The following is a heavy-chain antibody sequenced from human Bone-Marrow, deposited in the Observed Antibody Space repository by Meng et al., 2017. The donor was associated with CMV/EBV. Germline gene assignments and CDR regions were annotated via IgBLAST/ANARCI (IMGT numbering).Heavy chain of an antibody. CDR1: GFSFSTYA. V-gene: IGHV3-30*02. CDR3: AREFTIAVARFDP. CDR2: IRYDGSNE. Sequence: GGSLRLSCAASGFSFSTYAMHWVRQAPGKGLEWVTFIRYDGSNEYYVDSVQGRFTISRDNAKNSLYLQMNSLRAEDTAVYYCAREFTIAVARFDPWGQGTLVTVSS. D-gene: IGHD6-19*01. J-gene: IGHJ5*02.